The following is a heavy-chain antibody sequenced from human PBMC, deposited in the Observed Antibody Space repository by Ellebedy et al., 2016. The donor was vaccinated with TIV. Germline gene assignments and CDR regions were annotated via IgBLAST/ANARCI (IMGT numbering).Heavy chain of an antibody. CDR2: IRGSGDTT. D-gene: IGHD6-19*01. J-gene: IGHJ3*02. V-gene: IGHV3-23*01. CDR3: TKRGVGWAAFDI. CDR1: GFTFSSYA. Sequence: GESLKISCAASGFTFSSYAMNWVRQAPGKRLECVSAIRGSGDTTYYADSVKGRFTISRDNSQDTVHLQMNSLRAEDTAVYYCTKRGVGWAAFDIWGPGTMVTVSS.